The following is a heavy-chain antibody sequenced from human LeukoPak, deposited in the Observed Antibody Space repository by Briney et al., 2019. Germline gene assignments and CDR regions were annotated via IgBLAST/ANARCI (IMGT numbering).Heavy chain of an antibody. CDR2: INPNSGGT. J-gene: IGHJ5*02. CDR3: AREGRGYSYGYTWFDP. V-gene: IGHV1-2*02. Sequence: ASVKVSCKASGYTFNGYYMHWVRQAPGQGLEWMGWINPNSGGTNYAQKFQGRVTMTRDTSISTAYMELSRLRSDDTAVYYCAREGRGYSYGYTWFDPWGQGTLVTVSS. D-gene: IGHD5-18*01. CDR1: GYTFNGYY.